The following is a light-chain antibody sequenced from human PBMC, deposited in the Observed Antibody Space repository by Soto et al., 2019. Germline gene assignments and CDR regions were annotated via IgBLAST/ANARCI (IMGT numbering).Light chain of an antibody. V-gene: IGLV7-46*01. CDR3: LLSYNGPYV. CDR2: DTT. J-gene: IGLJ1*01. CDR1: TGAVTNGHY. Sequence: QAVVTQEPSLTVSPGGTVTLTCGSSTGAVTNGHYPYWFQQKPGQAPRTLIYDTTNRHSWTPARFSGSLLGGKAALTLSGAQPEDEAESYCLLSYNGPYVFGTGTKVTV.